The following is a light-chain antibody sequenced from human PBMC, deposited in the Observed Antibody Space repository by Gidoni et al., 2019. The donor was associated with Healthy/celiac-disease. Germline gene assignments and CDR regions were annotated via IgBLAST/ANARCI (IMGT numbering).Light chain of an antibody. CDR2: AAS. V-gene: IGKV1-39*01. J-gene: IGKJ2*02. CDR1: QSISSH. Sequence: DIQMNQSPASLSASVGDRVTITRRASQSISSHLNWYQQKQVKAPKLLIYAASSLQGGVPSRCIGSGSVTDFFLTISSMQPEDFVADYCQLSSRPTRTFGQGTQLEIK. CDR3: QLSSRPTRT.